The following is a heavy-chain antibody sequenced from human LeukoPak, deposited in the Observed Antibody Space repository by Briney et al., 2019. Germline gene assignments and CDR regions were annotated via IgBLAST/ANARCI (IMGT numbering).Heavy chain of an antibody. V-gene: IGHV1-2*02. Sequence: ASVKVSCKASGYSFTAYYMHWVRQAPGQGLEWMGWINPNSGGTNYAQKFQGRVTMTRDTSISTAYMELSSLRSDDTAVYYCARSQQLAADPWGQGTPVTVSS. CDR2: INPNSGGT. D-gene: IGHD6-13*01. CDR1: GYSFTAYY. CDR3: ARSQQLAADP. J-gene: IGHJ5*02.